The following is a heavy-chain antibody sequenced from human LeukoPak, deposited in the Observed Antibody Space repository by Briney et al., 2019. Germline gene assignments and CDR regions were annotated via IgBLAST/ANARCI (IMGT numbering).Heavy chain of an antibody. D-gene: IGHD2-15*01. CDR1: GYTFTGYH. CDR3: ARAGGGSFRFDY. CDR2: INPNSGGT. J-gene: IGHJ4*02. Sequence: ASVNVSCKASGYTFTGYHMHWVRQAPGQGLEGMGWINPNSGGTNYAQKFQGRVTMTRDTSISTAYMELSRLRSDDTAVYYCARAGGGSFRFDYWGQGTLVTVSS. V-gene: IGHV1-2*02.